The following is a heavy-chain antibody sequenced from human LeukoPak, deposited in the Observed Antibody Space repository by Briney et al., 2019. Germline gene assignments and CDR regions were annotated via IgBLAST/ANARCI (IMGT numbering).Heavy chain of an antibody. CDR1: GGSISSSSYY. V-gene: IGHV4-39*07. CDR2: IYYSGST. J-gene: IGHJ2*01. Sequence: SETLSLTCTVSGGSISSSSYYWGWIRQPPGKGLEWIGSIYYSGSTYYNPSLKSRVTISVDTSKNQFSLKLSSVTAADTAVYYCATPCRHYGDYDPWYFDLWGRGTLVTVSS. D-gene: IGHD4-17*01. CDR3: ATPCRHYGDYDPWYFDL.